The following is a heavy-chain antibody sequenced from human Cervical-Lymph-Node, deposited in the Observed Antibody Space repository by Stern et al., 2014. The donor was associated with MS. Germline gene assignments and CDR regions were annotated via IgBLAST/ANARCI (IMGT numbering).Heavy chain of an antibody. CDR2: ITPFNGDT. CDR3: ATSVVVQSGSSPGIDY. V-gene: IGHV1-45*02. D-gene: IGHD3-10*01. J-gene: IGHJ4*02. CDR1: GSTVTYRY. Sequence: VQLLESGAEVKKTGSSVKVSCKASGSTVTYRYLHWVRQAPGQALEWMGWITPFNGDTNYAQKFQDRVTITRDTSMSTVYMELSSLRSDDAAMYYCATSVVVQSGSSPGIDYWGQGTLVTVSS.